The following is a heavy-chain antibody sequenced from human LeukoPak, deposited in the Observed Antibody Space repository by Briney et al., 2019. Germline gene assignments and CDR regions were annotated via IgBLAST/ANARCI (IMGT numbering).Heavy chain of an antibody. Sequence: GASVKVSCKASGYTFTGYYMHWVRQAPGQGLEWMGWINPNSGGTNYAQKFQGRVTMTRDTSISTAYMELSRLRSDDTAVYYCARDLRLRYFDWLLFSADGGDYWGQGTLVTVSS. J-gene: IGHJ4*02. CDR2: INPNSGGT. V-gene: IGHV1-2*02. CDR3: ARDLRLRYFDWLLFSADGGDY. D-gene: IGHD3-9*01. CDR1: GYTFTGYY.